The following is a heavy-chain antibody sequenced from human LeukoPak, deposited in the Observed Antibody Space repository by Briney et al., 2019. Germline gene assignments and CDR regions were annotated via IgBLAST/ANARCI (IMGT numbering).Heavy chain of an antibody. CDR3: ARDGSSSWPYAPLDY. V-gene: IGHV4-4*02. J-gene: IGHJ4*02. D-gene: IGHD6-13*01. CDR1: GGSISSSNW. CDR2: IYHSGST. Sequence: PSGTLSLTCAVSGGSISSSNWWSWVRQPPGKGLEWLGEIYHSGSTNYNPSLKSRVTISVDKSKNQFSLKLSSVTAAATAVYYCARDGSSSWPYAPLDYWGQGTLVTVSS.